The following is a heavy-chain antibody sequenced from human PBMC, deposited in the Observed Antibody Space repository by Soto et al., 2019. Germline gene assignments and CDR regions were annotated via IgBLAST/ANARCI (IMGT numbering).Heavy chain of an antibody. D-gene: IGHD5-12*01. J-gene: IGHJ6*02. V-gene: IGHV1-69*04. CDR2: IIPILGIA. CDR1: GGTFSSYT. Sequence: ASVKVSCKASGGTFSSYTISWVRQAPGQGLEWMGRIIPILGIANYAQKFQGRVTITADKSTSTAYMELSSLRSEDTAVYYCARDRVGSTYYYGMDVWGQGTTVTVSS. CDR3: ARDRVGSTYYYGMDV.